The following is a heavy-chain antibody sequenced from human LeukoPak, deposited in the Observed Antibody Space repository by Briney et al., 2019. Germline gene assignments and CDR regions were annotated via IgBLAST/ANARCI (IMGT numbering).Heavy chain of an antibody. CDR1: GFTVSSNY. D-gene: IGHD6-19*01. CDR3: ARDKSAVAGTHFDY. Sequence: GGSLRLSCAASGFTVSSNYMSWVRQAPGKGLEWVSVIYSGGSTYYADSVKGRFTISRDNSKNTLYLQMNSLRAEDTAVYYCARDKSAVAGTHFDYWGQGTLVTVSS. CDR2: IYSGGST. J-gene: IGHJ4*02. V-gene: IGHV3-66*02.